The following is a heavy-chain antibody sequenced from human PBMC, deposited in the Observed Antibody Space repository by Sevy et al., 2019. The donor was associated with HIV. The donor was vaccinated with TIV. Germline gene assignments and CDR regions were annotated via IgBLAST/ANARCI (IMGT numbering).Heavy chain of an antibody. CDR1: GFTFSDYY. D-gene: IGHD6-13*01. CDR2: ISSSGSTI. V-gene: IGHV3-11*01. J-gene: IGHJ6*02. CDR3: ARGEAAGTHYGMDV. Sequence: GGCLRLSCAASGFTFSDYYMSWIRQAPGKGLEWVSYISSSGSTIYYADSVKGRFTISRDNAKNSLYLQMNSLRAEDTAVYYCARGEAAGTHYGMDVWGQGTTVTVSS.